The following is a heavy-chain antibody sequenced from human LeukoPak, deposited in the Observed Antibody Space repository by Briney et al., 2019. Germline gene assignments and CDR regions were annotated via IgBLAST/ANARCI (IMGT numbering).Heavy chain of an antibody. J-gene: IGHJ4*02. CDR2: IYYSGST. CDR3: ARLGSFVWSGYYSLDY. D-gene: IGHD3-3*01. Sequence: SETLSLTCTVSGGSISSSSYYWGWIRQPPGKGLEWIGSIYYSGSTNYNPSLKSRVTISVDTSKNQFSLKLSSVTAADTAVYYCARLGSFVWSGYYSLDYWGQGTLVTVSS. V-gene: IGHV4-39*07. CDR1: GGSISSSSYY.